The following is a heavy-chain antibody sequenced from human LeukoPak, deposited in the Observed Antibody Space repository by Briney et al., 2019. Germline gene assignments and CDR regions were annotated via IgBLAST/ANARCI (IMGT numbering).Heavy chain of an antibody. CDR2: INHSGST. D-gene: IGHD2-21*01. CDR3: ARHALGDYVNY. J-gene: IGHJ4*02. CDR1: GGSFSGYY. V-gene: IGHV4-34*01. Sequence: SETLSLTCAVYGGSFSGYYWSWIRQPPGKGLEWIGEINHSGSTNYNPSLKSRVTISVDTSKNQFSLKLSSVTAADTAVYYCARHALGDYVNYWGQGTLVTVSS.